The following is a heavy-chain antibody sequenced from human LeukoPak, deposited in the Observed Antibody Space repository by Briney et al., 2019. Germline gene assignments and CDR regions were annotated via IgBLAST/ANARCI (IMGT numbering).Heavy chain of an antibody. V-gene: IGHV3-30*18. CDR1: GFIVSSNY. J-gene: IGHJ4*02. CDR2: ISDDGRKR. D-gene: IGHD2-15*01. Sequence: GGSLRLSCAASGFIVSSNYMSWVRQAPGKGLEWVAVISDDGRKRYYTDSVKGRFTISRDSAKNTVYLQMNSLKTEDTAVYHCAKDRSSTWSFDYWGQGALVTVSS. CDR3: AKDRSSTWSFDY.